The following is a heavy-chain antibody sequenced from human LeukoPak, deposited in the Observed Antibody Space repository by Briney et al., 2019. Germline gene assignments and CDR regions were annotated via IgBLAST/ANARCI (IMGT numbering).Heavy chain of an antibody. V-gene: IGHV4-38-2*02. CDR1: GYSISSGYY. CDR3: ARARYYYYMDV. CDR2: IYHSGST. Sequence: PSETLSLTCTVSGYSISSGYYWGWIRQPPGKGLEWIGSIYHSGSTYYNPSLKSRVTISVDTSKNQFSLQLSSVTAADTAMYYCARARYYYYMDVWGKGTTVTISS. J-gene: IGHJ6*03.